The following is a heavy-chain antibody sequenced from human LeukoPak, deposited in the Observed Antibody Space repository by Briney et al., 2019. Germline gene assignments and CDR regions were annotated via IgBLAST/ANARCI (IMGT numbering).Heavy chain of an antibody. CDR3: VKSPWYHGSGSYSGTIH. J-gene: IGHJ4*02. CDR1: GFTVSSNY. D-gene: IGHD3-10*01. Sequence: GYLRLSCAASGFTVSSNYMGWVRQAPGKGLEWVSLVYSGGTTYHADSVKGRFAISRDDSKNTVYLQMNSLRAEDTAVYYCVKSPWYHGSGSYSGTIHWGQGTLVTVSS. CDR2: VYSGGTT. V-gene: IGHV3-66*01.